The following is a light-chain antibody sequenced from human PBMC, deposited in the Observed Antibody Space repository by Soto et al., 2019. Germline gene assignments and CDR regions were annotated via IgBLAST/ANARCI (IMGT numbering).Light chain of an antibody. CDR3: QQFTMLPLR. J-gene: IGKJ5*01. Sequence: ALSWSTGERSTLSFPASQSVSNNYLAWYQQKPGQAPRLRIYDASSRATGIPDRFSGSGSGTDFTLTISGLAAEDFELYYCQQFTMLPLRFCEGTHL. CDR1: QSVSNNY. CDR2: DAS. V-gene: IGKV3-20*01.